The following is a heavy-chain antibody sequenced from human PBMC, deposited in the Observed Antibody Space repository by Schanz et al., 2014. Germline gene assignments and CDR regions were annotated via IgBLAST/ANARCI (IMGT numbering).Heavy chain of an antibody. D-gene: IGHD6-13*01. CDR3: AKEKEEVAADGSFFDY. CDR2: ISFDGRNT. Sequence: VESGGGLVQPGRSLRLSCAASGITLSGYGLHWVRQAPGKGLEWVGFISFDGRNTGYAHSVKGRFTISRDNSKNTVNLQMNSLRAEDTAVYYCAKEKEEVAADGSFFDYWGQGTLVTVSS. V-gene: IGHV3-30*18. CDR1: GITLSGYG. J-gene: IGHJ4*02.